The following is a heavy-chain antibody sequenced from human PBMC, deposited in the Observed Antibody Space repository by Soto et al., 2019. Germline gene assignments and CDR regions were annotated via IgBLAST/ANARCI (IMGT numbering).Heavy chain of an antibody. CDR3: LRDYSGWFDF. V-gene: IGHV3-30-3*01. D-gene: IGHD3-10*01. CDR2: ISYDGTSE. CDR1: GFTFSSYP. J-gene: IGHJ5*01. Sequence: QVQLVESGGGVVQPGRSLRLSCAASGFTFSSYPIHWVRQAPGKGLEWVGSISYDGTSEDFADSLRGRFTLSRDTSKNMLWLQMNSLRSEDTAVYYCLRDYSGWFDFWGQGTLVTVSS.